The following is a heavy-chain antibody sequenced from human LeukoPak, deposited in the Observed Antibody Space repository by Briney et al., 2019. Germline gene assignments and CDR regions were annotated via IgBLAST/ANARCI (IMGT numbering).Heavy chain of an antibody. CDR2: IYYSGST. J-gene: IGHJ4*02. CDR3: ARAPIQLWLSSNFDY. CDR1: GGSISSSSYY. Sequence: SETLSLTCTVSGGSISSSSYYWGWIRQPPGKGLEWIGSIYYSGSTYYNPSLKSRVTISVDTSKNQFSLKLSSVTAADTAVYYCARAPIQLWLSSNFDYWGQGTLVTVSS. V-gene: IGHV4-39*07. D-gene: IGHD5-18*01.